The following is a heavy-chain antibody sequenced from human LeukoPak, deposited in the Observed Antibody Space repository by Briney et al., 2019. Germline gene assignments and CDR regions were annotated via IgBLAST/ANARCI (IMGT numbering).Heavy chain of an antibody. V-gene: IGHV3-21*06. Sequence: GGSLRLSCAASGFTFSSYSMNWVRQAPGKGLEWVSCISSSTSYIYYADSVKGRFTISRDNAKNSLYLQMNSLRAEDTAVYYCARGLGGYDQFFDYWGQGTLVTVSS. D-gene: IGHD5-12*01. CDR3: ARGLGGYDQFFDY. CDR2: ISSSTSYI. J-gene: IGHJ4*02. CDR1: GFTFSSYS.